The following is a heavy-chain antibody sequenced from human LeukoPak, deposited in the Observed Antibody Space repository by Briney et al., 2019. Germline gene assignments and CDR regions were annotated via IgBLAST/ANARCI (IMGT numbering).Heavy chain of an antibody. D-gene: IGHD6-19*01. CDR3: ARAPIAVAGTFEYYFDY. J-gene: IGHJ4*02. V-gene: IGHV3-21*01. Sequence: GGSLRLSCAASGFTFSTYAMSWVRQAPGKGLEWVSSISSSSSYIYYADSVKGRFTISRDNAKNSLYLQMNSLRAEDTAVYYCARAPIAVAGTFEYYFDYWGQGTLVTVSS. CDR1: GFTFSTYA. CDR2: ISSSSSYI.